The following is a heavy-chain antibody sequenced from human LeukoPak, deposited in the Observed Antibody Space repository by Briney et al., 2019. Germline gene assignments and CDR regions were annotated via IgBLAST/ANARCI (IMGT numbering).Heavy chain of an antibody. CDR1: GFTFSSHG. D-gene: IGHD6-19*01. CDR2: IGTAGNT. CDR3: ARSKSYSSGWTDFDC. V-gene: IGHV3-13*01. Sequence: LTGGSLRLSCAASGFTFSSHGMHWVRHPTGKGLEWVSVIGTAGNTYYTDSVKGRFTISRENAKNSLYLQMDNLRAEDTAVYYCARSKSYSSGWTDFDCWGQGTLVTVSS. J-gene: IGHJ4*02.